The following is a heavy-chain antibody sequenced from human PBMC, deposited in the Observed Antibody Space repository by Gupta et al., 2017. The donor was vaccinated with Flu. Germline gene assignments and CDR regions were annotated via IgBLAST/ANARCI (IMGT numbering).Heavy chain of an antibody. CDR3: ARQVSNWGSALDY. Sequence: EVQLVESGGGLVQPGGSLRLSCAASGFTLSNYWMHWVRRAPGKGLVWVSRINTDGSTTNYADSVKGRFTISRDNAKNTLYLQMNRLRAEDTAVYYCARQVSNWGSALDYWGQGTLVTVS. D-gene: IGHD7-27*01. J-gene: IGHJ4*02. CDR2: INTDGSTT. V-gene: IGHV3-74*01. CDR1: GFTLSNYW.